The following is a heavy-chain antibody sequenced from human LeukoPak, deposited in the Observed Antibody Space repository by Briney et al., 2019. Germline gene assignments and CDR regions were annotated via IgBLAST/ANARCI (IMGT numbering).Heavy chain of an antibody. D-gene: IGHD1-14*01. V-gene: IGHV1-46*01. CDR3: ARGPGVGGFRHYFDY. CDR2: INPSGGST. CDR1: GYTFTSYY. Sequence: ASVKVSCKASGYTFTSYYMHWVRQAPGQGLEWMGIINPSGGSTSYAQKFQGRVTMTRDTSTSTVYMELSSLRSEDTAVYYCARGPGVGGFRHYFDYWGQGTLVTVSS. J-gene: IGHJ4*02.